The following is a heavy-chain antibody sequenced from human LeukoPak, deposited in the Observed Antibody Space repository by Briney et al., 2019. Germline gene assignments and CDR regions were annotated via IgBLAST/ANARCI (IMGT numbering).Heavy chain of an antibody. Sequence: GASVKVSCKASGYTFTGYYMHWVRQAPGQGLEWMGWINPNSSGTNYAQKFQGWVTMTRDTSISTAYMELSSLRSEDTAVYYCATVPIQRGYSYGFDYWGQGTLVTVSS. D-gene: IGHD5-18*01. CDR2: INPNSSGT. CDR3: ATVPIQRGYSYGFDY. CDR1: GYTFTGYY. V-gene: IGHV1-2*04. J-gene: IGHJ4*02.